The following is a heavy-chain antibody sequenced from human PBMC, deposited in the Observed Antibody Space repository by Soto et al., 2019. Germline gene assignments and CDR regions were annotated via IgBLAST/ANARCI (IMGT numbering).Heavy chain of an antibody. CDR1: GFTFSTYP. CDR2: IHGSGETA. V-gene: IGHV3-23*01. J-gene: IGHJ3*01. D-gene: IGHD1-26*01. CDR3: AKRQSGSYYAAFYV. Sequence: EAQLLESGGGLAQPGGTLRLSCAASGFTFSTYPMAWVRQAPGKGLEWVSTIHGSGETAYYADSVKGRFTISRDNSNNTVYLQMDSLRAEDTATYYCAKRQSGSYYAAFYVWGQGTVVTVSS.